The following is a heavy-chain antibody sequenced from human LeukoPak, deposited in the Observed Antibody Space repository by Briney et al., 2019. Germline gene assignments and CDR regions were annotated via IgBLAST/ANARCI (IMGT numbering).Heavy chain of an antibody. CDR2: IKGSGGGS. CDR1: GFPFSDYA. D-gene: IGHD4-17*01. V-gene: IGHV3-23*01. CDR3: GRDQNGDYVGAFEF. J-gene: IGHJ3*01. Sequence: GGSLRLSCEASGFPFSDYAMTWVRQAPGKGLEWVSSIKGSGGGSSYADSVKGRFTMTRDNSKSTLYLQMNSLRAGDTAVYFCGRDQNGDYVGAFEFWGQGTLVTVSS.